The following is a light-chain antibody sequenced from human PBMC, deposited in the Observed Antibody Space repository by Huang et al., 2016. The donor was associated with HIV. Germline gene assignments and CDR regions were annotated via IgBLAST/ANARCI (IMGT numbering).Light chain of an antibody. Sequence: EIVMTQSPATLSVSPGERATLSCRSSQSITSNLAWYQQKPGQVPRLLIYAASTRATGIPARFSCSVSGTEFTLSISSLQSEDFAVYYCQQYNNWPPWTFGQGTKVEIK. CDR2: AAS. J-gene: IGKJ1*01. V-gene: IGKV3-15*01. CDR3: QQYNNWPPWT. CDR1: QSITSN.